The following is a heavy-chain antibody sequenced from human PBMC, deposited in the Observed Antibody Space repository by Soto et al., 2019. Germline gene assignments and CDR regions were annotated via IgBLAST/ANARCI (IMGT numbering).Heavy chain of an antibody. CDR2: ISYDGSNK. Sequence: QVQLVESGGGVVQPGRSLRLSCAASGFTFSSYGMHWVRQAPGKGLEWVAVISYDGSNKYYADCVKGRFTISRDNSKNTLYLQMNSLRAEDTAVYYCAKDLEMTTVTLTFDPWGQGTLVTVSS. J-gene: IGHJ5*02. D-gene: IGHD4-17*01. CDR3: AKDLEMTTVTLTFDP. V-gene: IGHV3-30*18. CDR1: GFTFSSYG.